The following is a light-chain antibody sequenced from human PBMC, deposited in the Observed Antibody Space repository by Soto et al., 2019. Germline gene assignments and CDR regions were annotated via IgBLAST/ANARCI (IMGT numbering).Light chain of an antibody. V-gene: IGKV1-12*01. Sequence: DIQMTQSPSSVSASVGDRVTITCRASQGLGVWLGWYQQKPGKAPQLLIFGASGLQTEVPSRFGGSGSGTDFTLTISSLQPEDFATYYCQQAYSFPLTFGGGTKVDIK. J-gene: IGKJ4*01. CDR2: GAS. CDR1: QGLGVW. CDR3: QQAYSFPLT.